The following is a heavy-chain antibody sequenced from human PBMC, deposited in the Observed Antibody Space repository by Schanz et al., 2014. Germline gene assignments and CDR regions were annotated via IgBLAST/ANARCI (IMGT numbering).Heavy chain of an antibody. CDR1: GGSFSGYF. CDR3: ARGPDSTSADVTRGRRRYYFDY. J-gene: IGHJ4*02. CDR2: ISHSGRT. D-gene: IGHD6-13*01. V-gene: IGHV4-34*01. Sequence: QVQLQQWGAGLLKPSETLSLTCAVYGGSFSGYFWSWTRQSPEKGLEWIGEISHSGRTTYNPSLKGGATIPVDTSKNQFSLKRSSGTAADTAVYYCARGPDSTSADVTRGRRRYYFDYWGQGTLVTVSS.